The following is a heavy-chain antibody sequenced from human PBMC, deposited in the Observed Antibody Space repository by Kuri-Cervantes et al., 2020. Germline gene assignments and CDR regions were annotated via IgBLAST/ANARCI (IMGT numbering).Heavy chain of an antibody. J-gene: IGHJ3*02. CDR3: ARRTVTTAYDAFDI. CDR2: IYTSGST. V-gene: IGHV4-4*07. D-gene: IGHD4-17*01. Sequence: GSLRLSCTVSGGSISSYYWSWIRQPAGKGLEWIGRIYTSGSTNYNPSLKSRVTISVDTSKNQFSLKLGSVTAADTAVYYCARRTVTTAYDAFDIWGQGQWSPSPQ. CDR1: GGSISSYY.